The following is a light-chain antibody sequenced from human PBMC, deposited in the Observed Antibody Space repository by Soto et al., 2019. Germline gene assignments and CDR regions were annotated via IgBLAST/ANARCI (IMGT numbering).Light chain of an antibody. V-gene: IGKV3-11*01. Sequence: EIVLTQSPATLSLSPGERATLSCGASQNVRSYLAWYQQKPGQAPRLLIYDASNRATGIPARFSGSGSGTDFTLTISSLDPEDFAVYYCQQRSNWPITFGQGTRLEIK. CDR3: QQRSNWPIT. CDR2: DAS. J-gene: IGKJ5*01. CDR1: QNVRSY.